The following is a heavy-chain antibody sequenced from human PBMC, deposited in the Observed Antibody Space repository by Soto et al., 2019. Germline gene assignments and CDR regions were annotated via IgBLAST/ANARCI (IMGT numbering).Heavy chain of an antibody. V-gene: IGHV4-39*01. CDR1: GGSISSSSYY. D-gene: IGHD2-21*02. CDR2: IYYSGST. Sequence: SETLSLTCTVSGGSISSSSYYWGWIRQPPGKGLEWIGSIYYSGSTYYNPSLKSRVTISVDTSKNQFSLKLSSVTAADTAVYYCARGPHGGNSNNWFDPWGQGTLVTVSS. J-gene: IGHJ5*02. CDR3: ARGPHGGNSNNWFDP.